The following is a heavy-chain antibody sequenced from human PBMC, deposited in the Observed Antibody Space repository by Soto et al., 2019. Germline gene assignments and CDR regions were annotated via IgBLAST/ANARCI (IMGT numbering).Heavy chain of an antibody. CDR2: IKSDASST. V-gene: IGHV3-74*01. CDR1: GLTFTSYS. CDR3: ARGVRGGFDY. D-gene: IGHD3-16*01. J-gene: IGHJ4*02. Sequence: EVQLVESGGGLVPPGGSLRLSCAASGLTFTSYSMHWVRQAPGKGLLWVSRIKSDASSTNHADSVKGRITISRDNAKNSVDLQGNSLRAEDTAVYYCARGVRGGFDYWGQGALVTVSS.